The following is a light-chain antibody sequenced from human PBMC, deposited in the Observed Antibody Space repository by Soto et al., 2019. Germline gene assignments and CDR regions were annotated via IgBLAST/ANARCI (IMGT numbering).Light chain of an antibody. CDR3: TSPTPGSLYV. CDR1: SSDVGGYNY. CDR2: KVS. V-gene: IGLV2-14*01. J-gene: IGLJ1*01. Sequence: QSVLTQPASVSGSPGQSITISCTGTSSDVGGYNYVSWYQQYPGRVPKLLIYKVSNRPSGISNRFSGSKSGNTAALTISGLQAEDEADYFCTSPTPGSLYVFVSGTKVTVL.